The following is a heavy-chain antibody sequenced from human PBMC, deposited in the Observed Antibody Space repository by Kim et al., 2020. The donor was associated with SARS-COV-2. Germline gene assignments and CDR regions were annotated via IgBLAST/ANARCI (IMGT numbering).Heavy chain of an antibody. V-gene: IGHV5-51*01. J-gene: IGHJ4*02. Sequence: PSFQGQVTISADKSISTAYLQWSSLKASDTAMYYCARLRLRPRKGPYFDYWGQGTLVTVSS. CDR3: ARLRLRPRKGPYFDY. D-gene: IGHD5-12*01.